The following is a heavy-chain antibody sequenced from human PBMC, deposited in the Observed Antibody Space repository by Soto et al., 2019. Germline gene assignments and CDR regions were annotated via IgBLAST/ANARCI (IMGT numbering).Heavy chain of an antibody. J-gene: IGHJ5*02. CDR3: ARGINYYDSSGDSWFDP. CDR2: IYHTGTT. D-gene: IGHD3-22*01. V-gene: IGHV4-30-2*01. Sequence: WTWIRQPPGKGLEWIGYIYHTGTTYYNMSLKSRVTISVDRSKNQFSLKLSSVTAADTAVYYRARGINYYDSSGDSWFDPWGQGTLVTVSS.